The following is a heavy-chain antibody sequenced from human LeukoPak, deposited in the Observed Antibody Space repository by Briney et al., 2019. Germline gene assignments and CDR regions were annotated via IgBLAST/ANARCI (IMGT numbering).Heavy chain of an antibody. CDR1: GGSISSYF. CDR3: ARTAGIAAAGPYYYYYMDV. Sequence: SETLSLTCTVSGGSISSYFWSWIRQPAGKGLEWIGRIYTSGSTNYNPSLKSRVTISVDTSKNQFSLKLSSVTAADTAVYYCARTAGIAAAGPYYYYYMDVWGKGTTVTVSS. D-gene: IGHD6-13*01. V-gene: IGHV4-4*07. CDR2: IYTSGST. J-gene: IGHJ6*03.